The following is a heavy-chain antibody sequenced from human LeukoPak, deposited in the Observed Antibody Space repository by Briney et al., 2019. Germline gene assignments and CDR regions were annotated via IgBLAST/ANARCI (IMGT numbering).Heavy chain of an antibody. D-gene: IGHD5-24*01. Sequence: SVKVSCKASGYTFTSYYMHWVRQAPGQGLEWMGGIIPIFGTANYAQKFQGRVTITADESTSTAYMELSSLRSEDTAVYYCARGWDGYNSFDYWGQGTLVTVSS. CDR3: ARGWDGYNSFDY. J-gene: IGHJ4*02. V-gene: IGHV1-69*13. CDR2: IIPIFGTA. CDR1: GYTFTSYY.